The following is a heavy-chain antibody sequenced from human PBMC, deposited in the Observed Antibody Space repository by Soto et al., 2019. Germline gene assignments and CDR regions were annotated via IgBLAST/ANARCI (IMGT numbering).Heavy chain of an antibody. CDR3: ARDSAQQPSFGEEYYYMDV. V-gene: IGHV3-33*01. D-gene: IGHD6-13*01. J-gene: IGHJ6*03. Sequence: GGSLRLSCAASGFTFSSYGMHWVRQAPGKGLEWVAVIWYDGSNKYYADSVKGRFTISRDNSKNTLYLQMNSLRAEDTAVYYCARDSAQQPSFGEEYYYMDVWGKGTTVTVSS. CDR2: IWYDGSNK. CDR1: GFTFSSYG.